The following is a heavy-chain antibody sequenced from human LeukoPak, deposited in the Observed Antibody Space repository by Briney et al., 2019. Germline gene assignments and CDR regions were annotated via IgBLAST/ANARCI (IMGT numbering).Heavy chain of an antibody. D-gene: IGHD6-6*01. V-gene: IGHV5-51*01. CDR1: GYSFTSYW. Sequence: GESLKISCKGSGYSFTSYWIGWVRQMPGKGLEWMGIIYPGDSDTRYSPSFQGQVTISADKSISTAYLRWSSLKASDTAMYYCARIAARPDKGYYYYYMDVWGKGTTVTVSS. CDR2: IYPGDSDT. J-gene: IGHJ6*03. CDR3: ARIAARPDKGYYYYYMDV.